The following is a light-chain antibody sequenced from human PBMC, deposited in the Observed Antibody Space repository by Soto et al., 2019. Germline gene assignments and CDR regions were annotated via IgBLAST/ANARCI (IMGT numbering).Light chain of an antibody. CDR2: GAS. CDR1: QSVSSK. Sequence: EIVMTQSPATLSVSPGEGATLSCRASQSVSSKLAWYQQKPGQAPRLLIYGASSRATGIPDRFSGSGSGTDFTLTITSLQPEDFATYYCQQLNSYPLTFGGGTKVDIK. V-gene: IGKV3D-15*01. CDR3: QQLNSYPLT. J-gene: IGKJ4*01.